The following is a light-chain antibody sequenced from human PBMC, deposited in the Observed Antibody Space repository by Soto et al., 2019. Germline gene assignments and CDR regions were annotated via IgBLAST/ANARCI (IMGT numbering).Light chain of an antibody. V-gene: IGKV1-39*01. CDR2: AAS. CDR1: QSISSY. J-gene: IGKJ3*01. Sequence: DIQMTQSTSSLSASVGDRVTITCRASQSISSYLNWYQQKPGKAPKLLIYAASSLQSGVPSRFSGSGSGTDFTLTISSLQPDAFATYYCQHSYSTTPFTLGPGTKVDIK. CDR3: QHSYSTTPFT.